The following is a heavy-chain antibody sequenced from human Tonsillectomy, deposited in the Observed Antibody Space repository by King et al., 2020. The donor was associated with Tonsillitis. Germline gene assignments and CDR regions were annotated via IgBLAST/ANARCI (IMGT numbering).Heavy chain of an antibody. CDR2: INPEDSDT. D-gene: IGHD3-10*01. CDR3: ARRDGSGSYYSIDY. J-gene: IGHJ4*02. CDR1: GYRFSNYW. V-gene: IGHV5-51*01. Sequence: EVQLVESGAEVKKPGESLKISCKGSGYRFSNYWIGWVRQKAGKGLEWMGVINPEDSDTRYSPSFQGQVTISADNSISTASLQWSSLKASDSAMYYCARRDGSGSYYSIDYWGQGTLVTVSS.